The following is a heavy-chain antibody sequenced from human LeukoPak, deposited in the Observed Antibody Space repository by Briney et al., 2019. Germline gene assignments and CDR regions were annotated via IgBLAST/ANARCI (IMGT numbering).Heavy chain of an antibody. CDR2: IXYSGST. V-gene: IGHV4-31*02. Sequence: IXYSGSTYYNPSLKSRVTISVDTSKNQFSLKLSSVTAADTAVYYCARAVSGSYYLNYYYGMDVWGQGTTVTVSS. J-gene: IGHJ6*02. CDR3: ARAVSGSYYLNYYYGMDV. D-gene: IGHD1-26*01.